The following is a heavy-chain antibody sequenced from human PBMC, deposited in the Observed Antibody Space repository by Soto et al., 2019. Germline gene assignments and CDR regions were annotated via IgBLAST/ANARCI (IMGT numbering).Heavy chain of an antibody. CDR1: GFIFSDYY. CDR2: ISSGAKTV. Sequence: QVRLVESGGGLVKPGGSLRLSCAASGFIFSDYYMSWIRQAPGKGLEWVSYISSGAKTVHYADSVKGRFTVSRDNTKKSLYLDINSLRAENTAVYFCARDTLTSEHILGWAVWGQGTTFTVSS. J-gene: IGHJ6*02. CDR3: ARDTLTSEHILGWAV. V-gene: IGHV3-11*01. D-gene: IGHD1-26*01.